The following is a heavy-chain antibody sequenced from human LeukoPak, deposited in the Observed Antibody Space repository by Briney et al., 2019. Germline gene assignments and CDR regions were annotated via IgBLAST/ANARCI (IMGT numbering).Heavy chain of an antibody. J-gene: IGHJ4*02. CDR2: ISRSATTI. V-gene: IGHV3-48*03. CDR1: GFTSSSYE. D-gene: IGHD6-13*01. Sequence: GGSLRLSCAASGFTSSSYEMNWVRQAPGKGLEWVSSISRSATTIYYADSVKGRFTISRDNAKNSLYLQMNSLRAEDTAVYYCARVGVFSSSWLLHWGQGTLVTVSS. CDR3: ARVGVFSSSWLLH.